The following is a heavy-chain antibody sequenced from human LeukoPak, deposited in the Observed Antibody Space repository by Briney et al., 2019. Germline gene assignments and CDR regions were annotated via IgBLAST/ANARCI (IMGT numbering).Heavy chain of an antibody. Sequence: GGSLRLSCAASGFTFSSYAMSWVRQAPGKGLVWVSRINSDGSSTTYADSVKGRFTISRDNAKNTLYLQMNRLRAEDTAVYYCASQYNWKSDYWGQGTLVTVSS. CDR1: GFTFSSYA. V-gene: IGHV3-74*01. CDR2: INSDGSST. D-gene: IGHD1-20*01. CDR3: ASQYNWKSDY. J-gene: IGHJ4*02.